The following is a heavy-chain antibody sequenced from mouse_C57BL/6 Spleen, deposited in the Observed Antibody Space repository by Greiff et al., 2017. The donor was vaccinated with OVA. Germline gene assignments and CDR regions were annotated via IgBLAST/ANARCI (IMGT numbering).Heavy chain of an antibody. D-gene: IGHD2-5*01. Sequence: VQLKESGPGLVKPSQSLSLTCSVTGYSITSGYYWNWIRQFPGNKLEWMGYISYDGSNNYNPSLKNRISITRDTSKNQFFLKLNSVTTEDTATYYCARGYSSFAYWGQGTLVTVSA. CDR3: ARGYSSFAY. V-gene: IGHV3-6*01. CDR1: GYSITSGYY. J-gene: IGHJ3*01. CDR2: ISYDGSN.